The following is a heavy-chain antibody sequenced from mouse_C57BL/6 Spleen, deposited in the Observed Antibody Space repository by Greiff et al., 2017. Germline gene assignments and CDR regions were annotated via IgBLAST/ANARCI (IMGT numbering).Heavy chain of an antibody. CDR2: IDPSDSYT. Sequence: VQLQQPGAELVMPGASVKLSCKASGYTFTSYWMHWVKQRPGQGLEWIGEIDPSDSYTNYNQKFKGKSTLTVDKSPSTAYMQLSSLTSEDSAVYYCARKAGYYFDYWGQGTTLTVSS. V-gene: IGHV1-69*01. CDR3: ARKAGYYFDY. J-gene: IGHJ2*01. CDR1: GYTFTSYW. D-gene: IGHD3-2*02.